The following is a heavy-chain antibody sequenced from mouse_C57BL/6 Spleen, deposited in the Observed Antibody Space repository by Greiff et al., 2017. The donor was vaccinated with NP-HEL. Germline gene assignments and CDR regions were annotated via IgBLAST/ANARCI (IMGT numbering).Heavy chain of an antibody. Sequence: VQLQQSGAELVKPGASVKLSCKASGYTFTSSWMHWVKQRPGRGLEWIGRIDPNSGGTKYNEKFKSKATLTVDKPSSTAYMQLSSLTSEDSAVYYCARIASITTVVAYYAMDYWGQGTSVTVSS. CDR3: ARIASITTVVAYYAMDY. CDR2: IDPNSGGT. J-gene: IGHJ4*01. V-gene: IGHV1-72*01. CDR1: GYTFTSSW. D-gene: IGHD1-1*01.